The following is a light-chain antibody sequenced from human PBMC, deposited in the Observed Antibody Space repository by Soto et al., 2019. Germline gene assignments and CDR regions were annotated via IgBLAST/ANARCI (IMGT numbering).Light chain of an antibody. J-gene: IGLJ2*01. V-gene: IGLV2-8*01. CDR2: EVS. CDR1: SSDVGGYNY. CDR3: SSYAGNNVV. Sequence: QSALTQPPSASGSPGQSVTISCTGTSSDVGGYNYVSWYQQHPGEAPKLMIYEVSKRPSGVPDRFSGSKSGNTASLTVSGLQAEDEADYYCSSYAGNNVVFGGGTKVTVL.